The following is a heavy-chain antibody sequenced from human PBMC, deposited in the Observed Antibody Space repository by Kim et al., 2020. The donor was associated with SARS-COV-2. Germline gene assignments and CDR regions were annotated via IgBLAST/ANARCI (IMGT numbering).Heavy chain of an antibody. V-gene: IGHV3-30-3*01. CDR1: GFTFSSYA. D-gene: IGHD3-10*01. CDR2: ISYDGSNK. Sequence: GGSLRLSCAASGFTFSSYAMHWVRQAPGKGLEWVAVISYDGSNKYYADSVKGRFTISRDNSKNTLYLQMNSLRAEDTAVYYCARGLGFGEPPFAYWGQGTLVTVSS. J-gene: IGHJ4*02. CDR3: ARGLGFGEPPFAY.